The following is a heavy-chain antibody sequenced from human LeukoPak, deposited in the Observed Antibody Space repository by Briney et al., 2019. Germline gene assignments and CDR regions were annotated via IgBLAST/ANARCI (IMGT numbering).Heavy chain of an antibody. J-gene: IGHJ4*02. CDR1: GYTFTSYY. Sequence: ASVKVSFKTSGYTFTSYYVHWVRQAPGQGLEWMGWINPNSGGANYAQKFQGRVTMTRDTSISTAYMELSRLSSDDTAVYYCMKDLIAAAGNDYWGQGTLVTVSS. CDR2: INPNSGGA. D-gene: IGHD6-25*01. CDR3: MKDLIAAAGNDY. V-gene: IGHV1-2*02.